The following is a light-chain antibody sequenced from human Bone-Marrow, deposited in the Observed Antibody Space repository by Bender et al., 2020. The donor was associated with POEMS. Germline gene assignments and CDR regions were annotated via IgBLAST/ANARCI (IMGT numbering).Light chain of an antibody. CDR2: DVT. V-gene: IGLV2-14*03. CDR1: STDVGAFDY. J-gene: IGLJ2*01. Sequence: QSALTQPASVSGSLGQSITISCTGTSTDVGAFDYVSWYQQHPGKAPKLIIYDVTNRPSGVSIRFSGSKSGNTASLTISGLQAEDEADYYCSSYTSSTTLVFGGGTKLTVL. CDR3: SSYTSSTTLV.